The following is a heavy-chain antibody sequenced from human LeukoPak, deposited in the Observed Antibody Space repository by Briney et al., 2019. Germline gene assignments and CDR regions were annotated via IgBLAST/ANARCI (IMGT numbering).Heavy chain of an antibody. D-gene: IGHD3-22*01. CDR1: GFTFSSYA. CDR2: MSGSGYNT. CDR3: AKVRWTSGGYIDY. Sequence: PGGSLRLSCAASGFTFSSYAMSWVRQAPGKGLEWVSGMSGSGYNTYYADSVKGRFTISRDNSKNTLYLQMNSLRAEDTAVYYCAKVRWTSGGYIDYWGQGTLVTVSS. V-gene: IGHV3-23*01. J-gene: IGHJ4*02.